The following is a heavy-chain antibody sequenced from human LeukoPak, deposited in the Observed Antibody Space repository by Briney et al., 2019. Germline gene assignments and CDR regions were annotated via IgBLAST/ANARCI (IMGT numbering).Heavy chain of an antibody. V-gene: IGHV3-48*04. J-gene: IGHJ4*02. Sequence: GGSLRLSCAASGFTFSSYSMNWVRQAPGKGLEWVSHISSSSSTIYYADSVKGRFTISRDNAKNSLYLQMNSLRAEDTAVYYCARVQEWELLYFDYWGQGTLVTVSS. D-gene: IGHD1-26*01. CDR1: GFTFSSYS. CDR3: ARVQEWELLYFDY. CDR2: ISSSSSTI.